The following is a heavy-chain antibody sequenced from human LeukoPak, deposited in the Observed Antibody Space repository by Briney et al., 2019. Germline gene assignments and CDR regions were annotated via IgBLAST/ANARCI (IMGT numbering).Heavy chain of an antibody. J-gene: IGHJ3*02. D-gene: IGHD2-2*03. CDR2: IYSTGST. V-gene: IGHV4-59*08. CDR3: ARHGSRMSPFTI. Sequence: PSETLSLTCTVSGGSISSYYWSWLRQSPGKGLEWIGYIYSTGSTSHNPFLKSRVNISLDTSKNQFSLNLTSVTAADTAFYYCARHGSRMSPFTIWGQGTVVTVSS. CDR1: GGSISSYY.